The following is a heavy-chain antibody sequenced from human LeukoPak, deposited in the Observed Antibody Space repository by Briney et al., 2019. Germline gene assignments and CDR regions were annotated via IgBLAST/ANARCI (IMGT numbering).Heavy chain of an antibody. CDR3: ARRRLGRGSFDY. CDR1: GGSFSGYY. D-gene: IGHD3-10*01. CDR2: INHSGST. J-gene: IGHJ4*02. Sequence: SETLSLTCAVYGGSFSGYYWSWIRQPPGKGLEGIGEINHSGSTNYNPSLKSRVTISVDTSKNQFSLKLSSVTAADTAVYYCARRRLGRGSFDYWGQGTLVTVSS. V-gene: IGHV4-34*01.